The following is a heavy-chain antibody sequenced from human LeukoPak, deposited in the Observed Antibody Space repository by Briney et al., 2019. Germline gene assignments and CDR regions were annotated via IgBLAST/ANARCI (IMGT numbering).Heavy chain of an antibody. D-gene: IGHD2-15*01. V-gene: IGHV3-30*18. CDR1: GFTFSGYG. CDR3: AKDRCRDGVGCYYYYMDV. Sequence: GGSLRLSCAASGFTFSGYGMHWVRQAPGKGLEWLAIISYDGSNIDYADSVKGRFTISRDNSKNTLYLQMNSLRAEDTAVYYCAKDRCRDGVGCYYYYMDVWGKGTTVTISS. J-gene: IGHJ6*03. CDR2: ISYDGSNI.